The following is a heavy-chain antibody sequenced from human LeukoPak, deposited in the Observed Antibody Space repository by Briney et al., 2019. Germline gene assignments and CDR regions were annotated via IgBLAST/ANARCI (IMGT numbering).Heavy chain of an antibody. CDR1: GFTFSSYF. V-gene: IGHV3-21*01. CDR3: ARAVAVAGTDWYFDL. D-gene: IGHD6-19*01. CDR2: ISSSGAYI. J-gene: IGHJ2*01. Sequence: GGSLRLSCAASGFTFSSYFWMHWVRQGPGKGLEWVSSISSSGAYIYLADSLKGRFTISRDNAKNSLYLQMNSLRAEDTAVYYCARAVAVAGTDWYFDLWGRGTLVTVSS.